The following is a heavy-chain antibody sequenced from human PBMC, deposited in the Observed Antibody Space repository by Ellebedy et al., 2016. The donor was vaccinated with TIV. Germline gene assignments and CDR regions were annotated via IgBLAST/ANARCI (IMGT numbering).Heavy chain of an antibody. D-gene: IGHD5-12*01. CDR2: INPSGGTT. CDR3: ARDGMNGYDY. V-gene: IGHV1-46*01. J-gene: IGHJ4*02. Sequence: ASVKVSCKASGYTFTSYGISWVRQAPGQGLEWMGIINPSGGTTSYTQKFQGRLTMTRDTSTRTFYMDMSSLKSEDTAVYYCARDGMNGYDYWGQGTLVTVSS. CDR1: GYTFTSYG.